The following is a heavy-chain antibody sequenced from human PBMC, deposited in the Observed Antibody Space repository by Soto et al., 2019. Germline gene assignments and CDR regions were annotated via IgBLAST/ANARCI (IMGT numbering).Heavy chain of an antibody. CDR1: GGSFSGYY. V-gene: IGHV4-34*01. CDR3: ARGRITMVRGVTTRGSYMDV. Sequence: PSETLSLTCAVYGGSFSGYYWSWIRQPPGKGLEWIGEINHSGSTNYNPSLKSRVTISVDTSKNQFSLKLSSVTDADTAVYYCARGRITMVRGVTTRGSYMDVWGKGTTVTVSS. CDR2: INHSGST. D-gene: IGHD3-10*01. J-gene: IGHJ6*03.